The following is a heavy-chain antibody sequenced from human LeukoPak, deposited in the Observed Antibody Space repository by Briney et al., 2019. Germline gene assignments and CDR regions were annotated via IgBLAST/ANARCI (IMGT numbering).Heavy chain of an antibody. V-gene: IGHV3-30*18. D-gene: IGHD3-16*02. CDR2: ISDDGDNK. Sequence: RSPRLSCAASGFSFSSYGMHWVCQAPGKGLEWVAVISDDGDNKYYADSVNGRFTISRDNSKNTLSLQMDSLRAEDTAVYYCAKDIRVWGSYRYPCLDYCGQRALVSVSS. CDR3: AKDIRVWGSYRYPCLDY. J-gene: IGHJ4*02. CDR1: GFSFSSYG.